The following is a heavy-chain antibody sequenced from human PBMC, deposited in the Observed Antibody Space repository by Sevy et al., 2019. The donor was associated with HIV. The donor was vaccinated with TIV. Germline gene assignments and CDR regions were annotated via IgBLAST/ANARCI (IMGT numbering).Heavy chain of an antibody. D-gene: IGHD6-19*01. CDR3: ARAGERYSSGWYAHGNYYYGMDV. CDR1: GYTFTSYA. CDR2: INTNTGNQ. V-gene: IGHV7-4-1*02. J-gene: IGHJ6*02. Sequence: ASVKVSCKASGYTFTSYAMNWVRQAPGQGLEWMGWINTNTGNQTYAQGFTGRFVFSLDTSVSTAYLQISSLKAEDTAVYYCARAGERYSSGWYAHGNYYYGMDVWGQGTTVTVSS.